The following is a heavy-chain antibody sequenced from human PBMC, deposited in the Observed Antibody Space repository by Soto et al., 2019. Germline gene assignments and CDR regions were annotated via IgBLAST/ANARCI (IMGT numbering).Heavy chain of an antibody. D-gene: IGHD6-25*01. J-gene: IGHJ4*02. CDR2: IVTVSGER. CDR3: AILPQSGTYFKFDQ. Sequence: QVQLVQSGAEVKKPGSSVKVSCRASGVTFTTYAFNWVRQAPGQGLEWVGGIVTVSGERKYAQNLQDRATITADESTRTVHMELINLRSEDTAVYYCAILPQSGTYFKFDQWGQGTLVTVSS. CDR1: GVTFTTYA. V-gene: IGHV1-69*01.